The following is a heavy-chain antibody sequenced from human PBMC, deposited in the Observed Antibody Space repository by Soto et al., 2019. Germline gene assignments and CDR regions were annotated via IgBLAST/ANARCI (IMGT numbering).Heavy chain of an antibody. CDR3: ARSTVGGFDP. V-gene: IGHV1-69*13. D-gene: IGHD4-4*01. J-gene: IGHJ5*02. CDR2: IIPIFGTA. CDR1: GGTFSSYA. Sequence: GASVKVSCKASGGTFSSYAISWVRQAPGQGLEWMGGIIPIFGTANYAQKFRGRVTITADESTSTAYMELSSLRSEDTAVYYCARSTVGGFDPWGQGTLVTVSS.